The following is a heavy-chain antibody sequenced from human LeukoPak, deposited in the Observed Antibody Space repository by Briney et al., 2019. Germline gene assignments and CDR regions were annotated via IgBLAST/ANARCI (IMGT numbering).Heavy chain of an antibody. D-gene: IGHD4-17*01. Sequence: PGGSLRLSCAASGFTFSSYAMHWVRQAPGKGLEWVAVISYDGSNKYYADSVKGRFTISRDNSKNTLYLQMNSLRAEDTAAYYCARDRGDYGDLVDYWGQGTLVTVSS. CDR3: ARDRGDYGDLVDY. CDR1: GFTFSSYA. J-gene: IGHJ4*02. CDR2: ISYDGSNK. V-gene: IGHV3-30*04.